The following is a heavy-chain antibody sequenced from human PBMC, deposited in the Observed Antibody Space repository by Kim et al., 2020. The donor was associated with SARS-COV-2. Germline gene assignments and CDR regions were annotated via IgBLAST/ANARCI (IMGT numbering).Heavy chain of an antibody. V-gene: IGHV3-21*01. J-gene: IGHJ4*02. CDR3: ARALYYYDSSGYYYQPVSYFDY. CDR2: ISSSSSYI. Sequence: GGSLRLSWAASGFTFSSYSMNWVRQAPGKGLEWVSSISSSSSYIYYADSVKGRFTISRDNAKNSLYLQMNSLRAEDTAVYYCARALYYYDSSGYYYQPVSYFDYWGQGTLVTVSS. D-gene: IGHD3-22*01. CDR1: GFTFSSYS.